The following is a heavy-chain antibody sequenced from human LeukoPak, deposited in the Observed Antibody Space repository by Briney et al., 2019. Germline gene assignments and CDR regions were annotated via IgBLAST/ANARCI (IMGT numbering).Heavy chain of an antibody. CDR3: TRDLYGSYGYYYGMDV. CDR1: GFTFGDYA. D-gene: IGHD1-26*01. V-gene: IGHV3-49*04. CDR2: IRSKAYGGTT. Sequence: GGSLRLSCTASGFTFGDYAMSWVRQAPGKGLEWVGFIRSKAYGGTTEYAASVKGRFTISRDDSKSIAYLQMNSLKTEDTAVFYCTRDLYGSYGYYYGMDVWGQGTTVTVSS. J-gene: IGHJ6*02.